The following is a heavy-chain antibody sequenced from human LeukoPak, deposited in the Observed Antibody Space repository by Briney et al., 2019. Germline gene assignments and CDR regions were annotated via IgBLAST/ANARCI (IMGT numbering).Heavy chain of an antibody. CDR2: MNHSGSS. CDR3: WRGGLNSNYFEL. V-gene: IGHV4-34*01. D-gene: IGHD4-11*01. Sequence: PAETLSLTCAVCGGSFRGYHWSGFRQPPGKGLEWIGEMNHSGSSNYNPARKGRVATSEDKSKNKFALKMGHVTAADTAVYYCWRGGLNSNYFELWGQGTLVPVSS. CDR1: GGSFRGYH. J-gene: IGHJ4*02.